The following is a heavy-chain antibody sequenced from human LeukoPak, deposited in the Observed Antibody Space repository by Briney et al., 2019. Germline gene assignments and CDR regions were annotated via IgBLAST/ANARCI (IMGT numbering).Heavy chain of an antibody. D-gene: IGHD3-22*01. J-gene: IGHJ4*02. CDR2: IYHSGST. Sequence: PWEKLSFTSTVSHYSICSIYYGGWIRQPPRKGLEWIGRIYHSGSTYYNSSLKSRVTIAVYTSKNQFSLKLTSVTAADTAVYYCARSSGYMSYWGQGTLVTVSS. CDR3: ARSSGYMSY. V-gene: IGHV4-38-2*02. CDR1: HYSICSIYY.